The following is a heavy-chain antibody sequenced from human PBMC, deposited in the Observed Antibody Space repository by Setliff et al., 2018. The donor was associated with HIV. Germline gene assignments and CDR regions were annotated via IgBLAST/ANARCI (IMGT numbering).Heavy chain of an antibody. Sequence: ASVKVSCKASGYTFINYAISWVRQAPGQGLEWMGWISGYNGNTKYAQNMQGRVTMTTDTSTTTAYMELRSLRSDDTAVYYCATITVAGTGAFDIWGQGTMVTVSS. J-gene: IGHJ3*02. CDR1: GYTFINYA. CDR3: ATITVAGTGAFDI. V-gene: IGHV1-18*01. D-gene: IGHD6-19*01. CDR2: ISGYNGNT.